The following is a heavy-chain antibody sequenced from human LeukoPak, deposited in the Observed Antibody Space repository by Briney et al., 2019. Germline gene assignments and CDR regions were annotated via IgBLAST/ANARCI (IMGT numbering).Heavy chain of an antibody. J-gene: IGHJ4*02. D-gene: IGHD3-10*01. CDR2: IYYSGST. CDR3: ARGQKDYGSGSYYKGYYFDY. Sequence: SETLSLTCTVSGGSISSYYWSWIRQPPGKGLEWIGYIYYSGSTNYNPSLKSRVTISVDTSKNQFSLKLSSVTAADTAVYYCARGQKDYGSGSYYKGYYFDYWGQGTLVTVSS. CDR1: GGSISSYY. V-gene: IGHV4-59*12.